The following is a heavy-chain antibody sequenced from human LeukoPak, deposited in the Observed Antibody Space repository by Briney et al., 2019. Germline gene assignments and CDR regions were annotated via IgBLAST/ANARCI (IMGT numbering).Heavy chain of an antibody. J-gene: IGHJ6*03. CDR3: ARAIAARPDYYYYMDV. V-gene: IGHV1-69*05. Sequence: SVKVSCKASGGTFSSYAISWVRHAPGQGLEWMGGIIPIFGTANYAQKFQGRVTITTDESTSTAYMELSSLRSEDTAVYYCARAIAARPDYYYYMDVWGKGTTVTVS. D-gene: IGHD6-6*01. CDR2: IIPIFGTA. CDR1: GGTFSSYA.